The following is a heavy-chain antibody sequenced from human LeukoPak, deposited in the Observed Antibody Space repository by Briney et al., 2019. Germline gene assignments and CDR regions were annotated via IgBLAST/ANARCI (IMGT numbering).Heavy chain of an antibody. CDR3: YYYYGMDV. V-gene: IGHV3-30*03. CDR1: GFTFSSYG. J-gene: IGHJ6*02. Sequence: GRSLRLSCAASGFTFSSYGMHWVRQAPGKGLELVAVISYDGSNKYYADSVKGRFTISRDNSEDTAVYYCAKDPYCSSTSCPPYYYYGMDVWGQGTTVTVSS. CDR2: ISYDGSNK. D-gene: IGHD2-2*01.